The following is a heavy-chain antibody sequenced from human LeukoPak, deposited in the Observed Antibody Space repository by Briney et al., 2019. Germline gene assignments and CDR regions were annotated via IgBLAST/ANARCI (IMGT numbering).Heavy chain of an antibody. CDR1: GYTLTELS. D-gene: IGHD6-13*01. CDR2: FDPEDGET. J-gene: IGHJ6*03. Sequence: ASVKVSCKVTGYTLTELSMHWVRQAPGEGLEWMGGFDPEDGETIYAQKFQGRVTMTEDTSTDTAYMELSSLRSEDTAVYYCATDRRPLKGIAAAGPYYMDVWGKGTTVTVSS. V-gene: IGHV1-24*01. CDR3: ATDRRPLKGIAAAGPYYMDV.